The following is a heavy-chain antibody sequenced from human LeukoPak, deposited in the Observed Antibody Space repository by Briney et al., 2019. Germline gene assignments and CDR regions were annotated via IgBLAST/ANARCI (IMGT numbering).Heavy chain of an antibody. CDR3: ARVSGVTTDY. V-gene: IGHV4-39*07. J-gene: IGHJ4*02. D-gene: IGHD1/OR15-1a*01. CDR1: GDSIKSSSYY. CDR2: IYYSGTT. Sequence: SSEALSLTCTVSGDSIKSSSYYWAWVRQPPGKGLEWIASIYYSGTTYYNPSLKSRVTISLDTSKNQFSLKVSSVTAADTAVYYCARVSGVTTDYWGQGTLVTVSS.